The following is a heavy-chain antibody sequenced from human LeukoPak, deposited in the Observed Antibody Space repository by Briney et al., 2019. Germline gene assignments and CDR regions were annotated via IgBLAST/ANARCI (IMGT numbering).Heavy chain of an antibody. J-gene: IGHJ4*02. D-gene: IGHD3-16*01. Sequence: GGSLRLSCVASGFTFSSYAMSWVRQAPARGLEWVASLRGDGSTFYADSVKGRFTLSRDESRNTVYLQLTYLRVEDTAVYYCAKASWVSSADAVLWGQRTPVTVSS. CDR3: AKASWVSSADAVL. V-gene: IGHV3-23*01. CDR2: LRGDGST. CDR1: GFTFSSYA.